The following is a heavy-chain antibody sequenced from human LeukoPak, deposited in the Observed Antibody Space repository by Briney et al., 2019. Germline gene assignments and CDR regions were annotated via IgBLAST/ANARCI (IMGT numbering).Heavy chain of an antibody. CDR3: ARDARRGWFDP. CDR2: IYYSGST. V-gene: IGHV4-59*01. D-gene: IGHD3-10*01. CDR1: GGSISSYY. J-gene: IGHJ5*02. Sequence: RTSETLSLTCTVSGGSISSYYWSWIRQPPGKGLEWIGYIYYSGSTNYNPSLKSRVTISVDTSKNQFSLKLSSVTAADTAVYYCARDARRGWFDPWGQGTLVTVSS.